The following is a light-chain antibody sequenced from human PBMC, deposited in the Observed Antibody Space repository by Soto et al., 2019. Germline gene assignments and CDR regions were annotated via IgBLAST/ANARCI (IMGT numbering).Light chain of an antibody. J-gene: IGLJ1*01. CDR1: SSDVGGFNS. CDR3: SSYRGSDTYV. Sequence: QSVLTQPASVSGSPGQSITISCTGTSSDVGGFNSVCWYQHHPGNAPKLMIYEVSDRPSGVSNRFSGSKSGNTASLTISGLQAEDEADYYCSSYRGSDTYVFGTGTQLTVL. V-gene: IGLV2-14*01. CDR2: EVS.